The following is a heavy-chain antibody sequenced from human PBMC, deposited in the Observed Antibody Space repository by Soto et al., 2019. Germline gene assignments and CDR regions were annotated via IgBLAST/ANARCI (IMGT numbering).Heavy chain of an antibody. Sequence: SETLSLTNAVYGGSLGGYYWSWIRQPPGKGLEWIGEVNPGGITNYSPSVKSRLKTSLDTSKKEVSLEMTSVTAADTAVYYCGRVVIKMASQSIDSWGPGTLVTVSS. CDR3: GRVVIKMASQSIDS. J-gene: IGHJ4*02. CDR2: VNPGGIT. CDR1: GGSLGGYY. D-gene: IGHD2-2*01. V-gene: IGHV4-34*01.